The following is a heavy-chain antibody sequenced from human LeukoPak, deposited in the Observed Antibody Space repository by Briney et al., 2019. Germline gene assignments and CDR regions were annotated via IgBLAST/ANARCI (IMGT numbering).Heavy chain of an antibody. CDR3: ARVLVHEGAFDI. CDR2: MNPNSVNT. Sequence: GASVKVSCKASRYTFTSYDINWVRQATGQGLEWMGWMNPNSVNTGYAQKFQGRVTMTRNTSISTAYMELSSRRSEDTAVYCCARVLVHEGAFDIWGQGTMVTVSS. J-gene: IGHJ3*02. CDR1: RYTFTSYD. D-gene: IGHD6-13*01. V-gene: IGHV1-8*01.